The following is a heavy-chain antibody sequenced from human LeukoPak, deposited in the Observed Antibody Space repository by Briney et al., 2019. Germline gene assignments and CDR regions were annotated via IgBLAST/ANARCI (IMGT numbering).Heavy chain of an antibody. Sequence: SETLSLTCTVSGGSISSSSYYWGWIRQPPGKGLEWIGSIYYSGSTYYNPSLKSRVTISVDTSKNQFSLKLSPVTAADTAVYYCARHVITVTTFGFSHYYYYMDVWGKGTTVTVSS. CDR1: GGSISSSSYY. D-gene: IGHD4-11*01. CDR2: IYYSGST. J-gene: IGHJ6*03. CDR3: ARHVITVTTFGFSHYYYYMDV. V-gene: IGHV4-39*01.